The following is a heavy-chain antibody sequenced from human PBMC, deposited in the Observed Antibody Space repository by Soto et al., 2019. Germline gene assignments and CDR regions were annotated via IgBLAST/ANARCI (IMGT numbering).Heavy chain of an antibody. D-gene: IGHD1-26*01. J-gene: IGHJ4*02. CDR1: GFALTTYT. CDR3: VREDGVVGASSAFDS. CDR2: INGRSNHK. Sequence: NPGGSLRLSCVASGFALTTYTMNWVRQGPGTGLEWVSSINGRSNHKYYSDSVKGRFTVSRDNAQNSLFLQMSRLGPEDTAVYYCVREDGVVGASSAFDSWGQGTLVTVSS. V-gene: IGHV3-21*01.